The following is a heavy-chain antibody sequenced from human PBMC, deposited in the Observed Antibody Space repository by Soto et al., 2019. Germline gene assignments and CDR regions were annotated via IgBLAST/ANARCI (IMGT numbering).Heavy chain of an antibody. CDR3: AREPRYCRGGSCPITGDAYDI. CDR1: GFIVSDTY. V-gene: IGHV3-66*01. CDR2: ISNRGDT. J-gene: IGHJ3*02. Sequence: VQLVESGGGLVQPGGSLRLSCTASGFIVSDTYVNWVRQAPGKGLEWVSVISNRGDTHYADSVRGRFSLSRDISDNTLHLQMNNLRVEDTAVYYCAREPRYCRGGSCPITGDAYDIWGQGTMVTVSS. D-gene: IGHD2-15*01.